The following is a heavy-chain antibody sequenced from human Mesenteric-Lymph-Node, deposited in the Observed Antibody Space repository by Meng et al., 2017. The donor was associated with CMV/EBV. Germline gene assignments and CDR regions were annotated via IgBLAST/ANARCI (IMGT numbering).Heavy chain of an antibody. CDR2: IWYDGSNK. J-gene: IGHJ5*02. CDR1: GFTFSSYE. Sequence: GGSLRLSCAASGFTFSSYEMNWVRQAPGKGLEWVAVIWYDGSNKYYADSVKGRFTISRDNSKNTLYLQMNSLRAEDTAVYYCAKDVWLVGATRWFDPWGQGTLVTVSS. D-gene: IGHD1-26*01. CDR3: AKDVWLVGATRWFDP. V-gene: IGHV3-33*06.